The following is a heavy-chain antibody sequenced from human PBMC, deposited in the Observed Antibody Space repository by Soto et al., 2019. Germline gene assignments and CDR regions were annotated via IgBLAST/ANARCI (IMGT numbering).Heavy chain of an antibody. V-gene: IGHV1-69*01. Sequence: QVQLVQSGAEVKKPGSSVKVSCKASGGTFSSYAISWVRQAPGQGLEWMGGSIPISGTANYEQKVQGRVTITADESTSTAYMELSSLRSEDTAVYYCARSQGSSTSLEIYYYYYYGMDVWGQGTTVTVSS. D-gene: IGHD2-2*01. CDR2: SIPISGTA. CDR1: GGTFSSYA. CDR3: ARSQGSSTSLEIYYYYYYGMDV. J-gene: IGHJ6*02.